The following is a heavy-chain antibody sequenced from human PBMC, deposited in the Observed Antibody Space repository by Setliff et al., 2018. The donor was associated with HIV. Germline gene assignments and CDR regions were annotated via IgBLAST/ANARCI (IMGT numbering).Heavy chain of an antibody. Sequence: SETLSLTCSVSGVSINTYCWSWIRQPPGKGLEWFGYIYNGGNTNYNPSLESRVTISVDTSKNQFSLRLSSVTAADTALYYCASHYSGYGGLYWGQGTLVTVSS. D-gene: IGHD5-12*01. CDR3: ASHYSGYGGLY. CDR1: GVSINTYC. J-gene: IGHJ4*02. CDR2: IYNGGNT. V-gene: IGHV4-59*01.